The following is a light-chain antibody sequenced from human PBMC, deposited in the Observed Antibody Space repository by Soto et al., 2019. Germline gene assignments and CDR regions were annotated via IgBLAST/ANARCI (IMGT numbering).Light chain of an antibody. CDR2: KAS. V-gene: IGKV1-5*03. CDR1: QSICSW. Sequence: QMNQSSSPLSASVGDRGTITCRARQSICSWFAWYQQKPGTAPKLLIYKASTLQSGVPSRFSGSGSGTEFTLTISSLQPDDSATYYCQQYRDNWTFGQGTKVEIK. J-gene: IGKJ1*01. CDR3: QQYRDNWT.